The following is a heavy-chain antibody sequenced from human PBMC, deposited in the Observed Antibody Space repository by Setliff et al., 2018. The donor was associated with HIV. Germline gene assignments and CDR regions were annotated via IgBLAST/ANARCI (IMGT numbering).Heavy chain of an antibody. V-gene: IGHV4-34*01. J-gene: IGHJ3*02. CDR1: GASFSDYQ. CDR2: INHSGST. D-gene: IGHD3-16*01. Sequence: PSETLSLTCAVYGASFSDYQWNWIRQSPGKGLEWIGEINHSGSTNYNPSHKSRVTMSVDTSKNQFSLKLNSVTAADTAVYYCARYYDSHPAFDIWGQGTMVTVS. CDR3: ARYYDSHPAFDI.